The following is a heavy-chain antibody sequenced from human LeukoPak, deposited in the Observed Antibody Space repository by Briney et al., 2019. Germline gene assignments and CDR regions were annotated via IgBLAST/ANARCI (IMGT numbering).Heavy chain of an antibody. CDR1: GFTFSSYE. J-gene: IGHJ6*02. CDR2: ISSSGSTI. CDR3: ARWGCSGGSCYSGYYGMDV. D-gene: IGHD2-15*01. V-gene: IGHV3-48*03. Sequence: GGSLRLSCAASGFTFSSYEMNWVRQAPGKGLEWVSYISSSGSTIYYADSVKGRFTISRDNAKNSLYLQMNSLGAEDTAVYYCARWGCSGGSCYSGYYGMDVWGQGTTVTVSS.